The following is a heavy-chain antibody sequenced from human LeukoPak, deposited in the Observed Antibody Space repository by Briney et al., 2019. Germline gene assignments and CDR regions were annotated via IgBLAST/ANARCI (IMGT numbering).Heavy chain of an antibody. CDR2: MNPNSGNT. CDR1: GYTFTSYD. D-gene: IGHD3-3*01. V-gene: IGHV1-8*01. Sequence: VASVKVSCKASGYTFTSYDINWVRQATGQGLEWMGWMNPNSGNTGYAQKFQGRVTMTRNTSISTAYMELSSLRSEDTAVYYCARVRTITIFGVVIMSGGYYMDVWGKGTTVTVSS. CDR3: ARVRTITIFGVVIMSGGYYMDV. J-gene: IGHJ6*03.